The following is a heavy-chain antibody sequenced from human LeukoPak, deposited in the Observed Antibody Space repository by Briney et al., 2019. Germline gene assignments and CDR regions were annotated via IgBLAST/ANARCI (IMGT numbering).Heavy chain of an antibody. Sequence: SETLPLTCPVSGGSISGGVYSWSWIPQPQGKGLEGIGYIYYSGSTYYNPSLKSRVTISVDTSKNQFSLKLSSVTAADTAVYYCARATYYYGSGSSTWDYWGQGTLVTVSS. CDR2: IYYSGST. V-gene: IGHV4-30-4*01. CDR3: ARATYYYGSGSSTWDY. CDR1: GGSISGGVYS. J-gene: IGHJ4*02. D-gene: IGHD3-10*01.